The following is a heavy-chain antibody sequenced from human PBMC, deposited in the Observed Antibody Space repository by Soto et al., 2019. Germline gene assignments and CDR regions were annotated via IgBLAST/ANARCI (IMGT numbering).Heavy chain of an antibody. V-gene: IGHV1-18*01. CDR3: ARGDDYGVPPAIRYFDL. J-gene: IGHJ2*01. CDR2: ISAYNGNT. CDR1: GYTFTSYG. D-gene: IGHD4-17*01. Sequence: QVQLVQSGAEVKKPGASVKVSCKASGYTFTSYGISWVRQAPGQGLEWMGWISAYNGNTNYAQKLQGRVTMTTDTSTRTAYMELRSLRSDDTAVYYCARGDDYGVPPAIRYFDLWGRGTLVTVSS.